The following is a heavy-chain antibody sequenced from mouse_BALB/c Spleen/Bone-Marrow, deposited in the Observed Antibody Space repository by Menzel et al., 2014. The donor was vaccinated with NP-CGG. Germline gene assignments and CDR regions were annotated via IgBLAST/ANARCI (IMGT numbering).Heavy chain of an antibody. CDR2: ISSGGST. CDR3: ARDDYDDQYYFDY. V-gene: IGHV5-6-5*01. Sequence: EVQLQESGGGLVKPGGSLKLSCAASGFTFSSYAMSWVRQTPEKRLEWVASISSGGSTYYPDSVKGRFTISRDNARNILYLKMSSLRSEDTAMYYCARDDYDDQYYFDYWGQGTTLTVSS. J-gene: IGHJ2*01. D-gene: IGHD2-4*01. CDR1: GFTFSSYA.